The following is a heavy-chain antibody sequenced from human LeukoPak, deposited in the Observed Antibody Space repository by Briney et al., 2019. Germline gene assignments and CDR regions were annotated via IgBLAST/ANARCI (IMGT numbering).Heavy chain of an antibody. CDR3: ARVEDYGDYVGSYCYGMDV. J-gene: IGHJ6*02. CDR1: GYTFTSYG. CDR2: ISAYNGNT. V-gene: IGHV1-18*01. D-gene: IGHD4-17*01. Sequence: ASVKVSCKASGYTFTSYGISWVRQAPGQGLEWMGWISAYNGNTNYAQKLQGRVTMTTDTSTSTAYMELRSLRSDDTAVYYCARVEDYGDYVGSYCYGMDVWGQGTTVTVSS.